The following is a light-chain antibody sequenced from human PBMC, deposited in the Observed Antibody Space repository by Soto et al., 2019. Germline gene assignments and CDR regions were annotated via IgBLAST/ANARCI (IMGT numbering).Light chain of an antibody. CDR2: SNN. J-gene: IGLJ3*02. CDR1: SSNIGSNS. V-gene: IGLV1-44*01. CDR3: AAWDDSLNGPV. Sequence: QSVLTQPPSASGTPGQRVTISCSGSSSNIGSNSVNWYQQLPGPAPKLLIYSNNQRPSGVPDRFSGSKSGTSASLAISGLQSEDEADYYCAAWDDSLNGPVFGGRTKLTVL.